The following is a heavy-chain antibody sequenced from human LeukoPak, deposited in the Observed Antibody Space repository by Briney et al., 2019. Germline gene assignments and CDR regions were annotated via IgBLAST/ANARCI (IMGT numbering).Heavy chain of an antibody. CDR2: ITAAGDNT. Sequence: GGSLRLSCAASGFTFTKYAMTWVRQAPGKGLEWVSVITAAGDNTDYAESVKGRFTISRDNSKNTLSLQMNSLRAEDTAVYYCARAPSGAYCSASSCGYLAYWGQGTLVTVSS. V-gene: IGHV3-23*01. D-gene: IGHD2-15*01. CDR3: ARAPSGAYCSASSCGYLAY. CDR1: GFTFTKYA. J-gene: IGHJ4*02.